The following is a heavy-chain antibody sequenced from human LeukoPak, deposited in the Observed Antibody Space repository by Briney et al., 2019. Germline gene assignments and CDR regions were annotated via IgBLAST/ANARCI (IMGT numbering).Heavy chain of an antibody. D-gene: IGHD3-10*01. V-gene: IGHV1-69*06. CDR1: GGTFSSYA. CDR3: ARGLQYYYGSGTPFDY. Sequence: GASVKVSCKASGGTFSSYAISWVRQAPGQGLEWMGGIIPIFGTANYAQKFQGRVTITADKSTSTAYMELSSLRSEDTAVYYCARGLQYYYGSGTPFDYWGQGTLVTVSS. J-gene: IGHJ4*02. CDR2: IIPIFGTA.